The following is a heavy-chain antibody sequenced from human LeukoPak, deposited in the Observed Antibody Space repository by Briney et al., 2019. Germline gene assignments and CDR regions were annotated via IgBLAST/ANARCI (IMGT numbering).Heavy chain of an antibody. J-gene: IGHJ4*02. V-gene: IGHV1-2*02. CDR3: ARAPSSGWYFDY. CDR2: INPNSGGT. Sequence: ASVKVSCKASGYTFTDYSFHWVRQAPGQGLEWIGWINPNSGGTNYAQKFQGRVTMTRDTSISTAYMEVSRLRSDDTAVYYCARAPSSGWYFDYWGQGTLVTVSS. CDR1: GYTFTDYS. D-gene: IGHD6-19*01.